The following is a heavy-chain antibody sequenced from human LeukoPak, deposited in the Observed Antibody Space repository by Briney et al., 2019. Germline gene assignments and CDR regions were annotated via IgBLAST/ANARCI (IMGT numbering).Heavy chain of an antibody. V-gene: IGHV3-33*01. D-gene: IGHD6-6*01. CDR2: IWYDGSNK. Sequence: PGGSLRLSCAASGFTFSSYGMHWVRQAPGKGLEWVAVIWYDGSNKYYADSVKGRFTISRDNSKNTLYLQMNSLRAEDTAVYYCASTYSSSWNFDYWGQGTLVTVSS. CDR3: ASTYSSSWNFDY. J-gene: IGHJ4*02. CDR1: GFTFSSYG.